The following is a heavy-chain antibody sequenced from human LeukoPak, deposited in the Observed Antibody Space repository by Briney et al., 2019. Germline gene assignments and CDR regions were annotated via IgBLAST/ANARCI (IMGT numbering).Heavy chain of an antibody. CDR3: ARDIGRLRRNEYNWFHP. V-gene: IGHV4-31*03. Sequence: PSETRSLTCTVSGGSISSGGYYWSWIRQHPVKGLEWIGYIYYSGSTYYNPSLKSRGTISLDTSKNQLSLGLSSVTTADRAVYYCARDIGRLRRNEYNWFHPWGQGTLVTVSS. CDR2: IYYSGST. D-gene: IGHD1-1*01. J-gene: IGHJ5*02. CDR1: GGSISSGGYY.